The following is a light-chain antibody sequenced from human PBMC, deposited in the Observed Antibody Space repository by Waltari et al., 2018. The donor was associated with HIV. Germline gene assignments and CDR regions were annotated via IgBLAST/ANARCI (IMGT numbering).Light chain of an antibody. V-gene: IGKV3-20*01. CDR3: QQYQASPPTYT. Sequence: VLTQSPGTLSLSPGERATLSCRASQTINSNYLAWYQHKPGLPPRLLIYDASTRAAGIPDRFSGGWSGTDFTLTISRLEPEDFAIYFCQQYQASPPTYTFGQGTRLEV. CDR2: DAS. J-gene: IGKJ2*01. CDR1: QTINSNY.